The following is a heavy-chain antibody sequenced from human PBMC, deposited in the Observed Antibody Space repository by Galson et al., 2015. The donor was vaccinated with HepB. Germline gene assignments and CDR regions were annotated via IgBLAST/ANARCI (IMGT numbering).Heavy chain of an antibody. V-gene: IGHV3-21*01. CDR3: ARDRRVGGIAAAGPTFDY. J-gene: IGHJ4*02. Sequence: SLRLSCAASGFTFSSYSMNWVRQAPGKGLEWVSSISSSSSYIYYADSVKGRFTISRDNAKNSLYLQMNSLRAEDTAVYYCARDRRVGGIAAAGPTFDYWGQGTLVTVSS. CDR2: ISSSSSYI. CDR1: GFTFSSYS. D-gene: IGHD6-13*01.